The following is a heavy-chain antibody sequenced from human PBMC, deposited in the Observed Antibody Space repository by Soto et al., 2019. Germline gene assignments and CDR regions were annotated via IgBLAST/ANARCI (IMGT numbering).Heavy chain of an antibody. CDR3: AISGYAYIRWFDP. D-gene: IGHD1-1*01. V-gene: IGHV4-39*01. Sequence: QLQLQESGPGLVKPSETLSLSCTVSGGSISSSSFYWGWVRQPPGKGLEWMGSMFYSGSTYYNPSLKSRVTISVDTSKKQFSLKLSSVTAADTAVYYCAISGYAYIRWFDPWGQGTLVTVSS. CDR1: GGSISSSSFY. J-gene: IGHJ5*02. CDR2: MFYSGST.